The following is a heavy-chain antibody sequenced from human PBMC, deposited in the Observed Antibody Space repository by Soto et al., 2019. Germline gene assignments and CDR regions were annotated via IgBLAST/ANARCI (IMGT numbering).Heavy chain of an antibody. J-gene: IGHJ4*02. CDR3: TTDSPIFGTRHDY. Sequence: GGSLRLSCAASGFTFSNAWMSWVRQAPGKGLEWVGRIKSKTDGGTTDYAAPVKGRFTISRDDSKNTLYLQMNSLKTEDTAMYYCTTDSPIFGTRHDYWGQGTLVTVSS. D-gene: IGHD3-3*01. CDR1: GFTFSNAW. V-gene: IGHV3-15*01. CDR2: IKSKTDGGTT.